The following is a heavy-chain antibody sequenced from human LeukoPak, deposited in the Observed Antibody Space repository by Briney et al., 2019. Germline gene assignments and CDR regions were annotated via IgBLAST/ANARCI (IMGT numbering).Heavy chain of an antibody. D-gene: IGHD6-19*01. V-gene: IGHV4-34*01. Sequence: ASETLSLTCAVYGGSFSGDYWNWIRQPPGKGLEWIGEINHSGSTNSNPSLKSRVTISVDGSKNQFSLKLSSVTAADTAVYYCARRPRYSSGWYYFDSWGQGTLVTVSS. CDR2: INHSGST. CDR1: GGSFSGDY. CDR3: ARRPRYSSGWYYFDS. J-gene: IGHJ4*02.